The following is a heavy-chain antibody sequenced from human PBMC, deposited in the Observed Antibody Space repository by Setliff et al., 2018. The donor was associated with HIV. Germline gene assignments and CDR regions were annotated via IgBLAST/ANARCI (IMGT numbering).Heavy chain of an antibody. CDR2: INHSGST. D-gene: IGHD3-22*01. CDR3: ARSVRHRTVTMIVGRFDP. Sequence: ASETLSLTCAVYGGSFSGYYWSWIRQPPGKGLEWIGEINHSGSTNYNPSLKSRVTISVDTSKNQFSLKLSSVTAADTAVYYCARSVRHRTVTMIVGRFDPWGQGALVTVSS. CDR1: GGSFSGYY. V-gene: IGHV4-34*01. J-gene: IGHJ5*02.